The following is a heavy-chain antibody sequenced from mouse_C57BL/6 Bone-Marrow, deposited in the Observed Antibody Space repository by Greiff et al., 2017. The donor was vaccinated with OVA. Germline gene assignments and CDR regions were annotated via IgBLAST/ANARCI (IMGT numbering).Heavy chain of an antibody. CDR1: GYTFTSYW. Sequence: VQLQQSGAELVKPGASVKMSCKASGYTFTSYWLTWVKQRPGQGLERIGDIYPGSGSPNYNEKFKSKATLTVDTSSSTAYIRLSSLASEDAAVYYCATRYLAYAMDYWGQGTSVTVSS. CDR3: ATRYLAYAMDY. J-gene: IGHJ4*01. CDR2: IYPGSGSP. D-gene: IGHD1-1*01. V-gene: IGHV1-55*01.